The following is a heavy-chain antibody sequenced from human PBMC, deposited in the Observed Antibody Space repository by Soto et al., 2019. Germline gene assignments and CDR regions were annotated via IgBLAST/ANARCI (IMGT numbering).Heavy chain of an antibody. J-gene: IGHJ5*02. CDR2: INAGNGNT. V-gene: IGHV1-3*01. D-gene: IGHD3-22*01. CDR1: GYTFTNYA. Sequence: QVQLVQSGAEVKKPGASVKVSCKASGYTFTNYAIHWVRQAPGQRLEWMGWINAGNGNTKYSQKFQGRVNITRDTYASTAYMELSSLRSEDTAVYYCARDLPYYYDSSGYIPWGQGTLVTVSS. CDR3: ARDLPYYYDSSGYIP.